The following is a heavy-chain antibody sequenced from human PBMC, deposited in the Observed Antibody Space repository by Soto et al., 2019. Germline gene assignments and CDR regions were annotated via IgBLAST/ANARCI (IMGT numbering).Heavy chain of an antibody. CDR3: ASYCSGGSCYPGDYYYYGMDV. D-gene: IGHD2-15*01. Sequence: QVQLVQSGAEVKKPGSSVKVSCKASGGTFSSYTISWVRQAPGQGLEWMGRIIPILGIANYAQKFQGRVTIAADKSTSTAYMELSSLRSEDTAVYYCASYCSGGSCYPGDYYYYGMDVWGQGTTVTVSS. CDR1: GGTFSSYT. CDR2: IIPILGIA. V-gene: IGHV1-69*02. J-gene: IGHJ6*02.